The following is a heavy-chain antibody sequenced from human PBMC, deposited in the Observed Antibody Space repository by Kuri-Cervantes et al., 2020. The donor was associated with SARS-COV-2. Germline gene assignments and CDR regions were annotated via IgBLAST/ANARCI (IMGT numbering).Heavy chain of an antibody. D-gene: IGHD1-7*01. Sequence: GESLKISCVATGFTFSGYTMNWVRQAPGKALQWVSSISGSGSYIYYADSVKGRFTVSRDSAKSSLYLQMNSLRGEDTAVYYCAKPSGELVYYYYYYMDVWGKGTTVTVSS. V-gene: IGHV3-21*01. CDR1: GFTFSGYT. CDR2: ISGSGSYI. CDR3: AKPSGELVYYYYYYMDV. J-gene: IGHJ6*03.